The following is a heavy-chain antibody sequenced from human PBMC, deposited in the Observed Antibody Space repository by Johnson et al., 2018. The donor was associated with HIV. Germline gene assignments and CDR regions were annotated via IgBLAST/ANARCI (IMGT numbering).Heavy chain of an antibody. V-gene: IGHV3-30-3*02. CDR3: AKGIVVGVRAFDI. Sequence: QVQLVESGGGVVQPGGSLRLSCAASGFTFSSYAMHWVRQAPGKGLEWVAVISYDGSNKYYADSVKGRFTISRDNSKNTLYLQMNSLRAEDTAVYYCAKGIVVGVRAFDIWGQGTMVTVSS. J-gene: IGHJ3*02. CDR2: ISYDGSNK. D-gene: IGHD3-22*01. CDR1: GFTFSSYA.